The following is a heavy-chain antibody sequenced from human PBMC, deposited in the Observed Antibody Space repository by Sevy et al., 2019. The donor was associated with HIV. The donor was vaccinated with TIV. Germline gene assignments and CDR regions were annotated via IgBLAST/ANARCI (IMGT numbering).Heavy chain of an antibody. J-gene: IGHJ4*02. CDR1: GFTFDDYT. CDR2: ISWDGGST. D-gene: IGHD5-12*01. CDR3: AKGAVEMATIGYFDY. V-gene: IGHV3-43*01. Sequence: GGSLRLSCAASGFTFDDYTMHWVCQAPGKGLEWVSLISWDGGSTYYADSVKGRFTISRDNSKNSLYLQMNSLRTEDTALYYCAKGAVEMATIGYFDYWGQGTLVTVSS.